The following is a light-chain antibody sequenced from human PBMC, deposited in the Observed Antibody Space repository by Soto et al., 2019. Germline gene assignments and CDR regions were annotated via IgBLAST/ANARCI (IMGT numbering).Light chain of an antibody. V-gene: IGKV3-20*01. Sequence: EIVFTQSPGTLSLSPGERATLSCRTSLSVSVYLDWYQQKPGQAPRILIYSASSRETGVPTRFSGSGAGTEYTLTISRLEPEDSAVDYCQQYGYSFWTFGQGTKVDIK. CDR2: SAS. J-gene: IGKJ1*01. CDR1: LSVSVY. CDR3: QQYGYSFWT.